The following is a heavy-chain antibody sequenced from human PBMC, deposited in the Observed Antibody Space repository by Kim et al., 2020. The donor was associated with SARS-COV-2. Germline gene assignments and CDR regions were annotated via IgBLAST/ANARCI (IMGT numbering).Heavy chain of an antibody. D-gene: IGHD3-10*01. CDR2: I. Sequence: IYYTDSVKGRFTVSRDNAKNSLFLQMNALRAEDTAVYYCAREAFYYASDFWAQGTLVIVSS. V-gene: IGHV3-11*01. CDR3: AREAFYYASDF. J-gene: IGHJ4*02.